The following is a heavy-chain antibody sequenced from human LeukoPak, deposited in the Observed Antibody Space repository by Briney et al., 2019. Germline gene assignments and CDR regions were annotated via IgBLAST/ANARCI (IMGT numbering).Heavy chain of an antibody. V-gene: IGHV4-39*01. J-gene: IGHJ4*02. CDR3: AGHLADDSSGYYNDY. Sequence: SETLSLTCTVSGGSISSSSYYWGWIRQPPGKGLEWIGSIYYSGSTYYNPSLKSRVTISVDTSKNQFSLKLSSVTAADTAVYYCAGHLADDSSGYYNDYWGQGTLVTVSS. CDR1: GGSISSSSYY. CDR2: IYYSGST. D-gene: IGHD3-22*01.